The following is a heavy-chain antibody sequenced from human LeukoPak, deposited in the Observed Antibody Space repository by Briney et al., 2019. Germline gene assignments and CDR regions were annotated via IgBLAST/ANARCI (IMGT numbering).Heavy chain of an antibody. J-gene: IGHJ4*02. CDR1: GYAFTSYA. CDR3: ARDAGDSGYDYYFDY. CDR2: INTNTGNP. Sequence: GASVKVSCKASGYAFTSYAMNWVRQAPGQGLEWMGWINTNTGNPTYAQGFTGRFVFSLDTSVSTAYLQISSLKAEDTAVYYCARDAGDSGYDYYFDYWGQGTLVTVSS. D-gene: IGHD5-12*01. V-gene: IGHV7-4-1*02.